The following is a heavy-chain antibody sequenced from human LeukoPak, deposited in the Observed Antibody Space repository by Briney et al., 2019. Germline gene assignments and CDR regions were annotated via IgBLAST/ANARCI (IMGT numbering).Heavy chain of an antibody. V-gene: IGHV3-21*01. CDR1: GFTFSTYN. CDR2: ISNTKNEM. J-gene: IGHJ4*02. CDR3: AREGRSTSVWCSGGSCYDFDY. D-gene: IGHD2-15*01. Sequence: GGSLRLSCAASGFTFSTYNMNWVRQPPGKGLEWVSSISNTKNEMYYGDSVKGRFTISRNNAKNSLYLQMNSLRAEDTAVYYCAREGRSTSVWCSGGSCYDFDYWGQGVLVTVSS.